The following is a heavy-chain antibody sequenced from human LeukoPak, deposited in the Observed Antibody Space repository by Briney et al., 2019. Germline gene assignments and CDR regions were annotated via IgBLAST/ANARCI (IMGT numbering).Heavy chain of an antibody. CDR3: ARAPLVATLAVNWFDP. Sequence: GGSLRLSCAASGFTFSSYEMNWARQAPGKGLDWVSYISSSGSTIYYADSVKGRFTISRDNAKNSLYLQMNSLRAEDTAAYYCARAPLVATLAVNWFDPWGQGTLVTVSS. D-gene: IGHD5-12*01. CDR2: ISSSGSTI. V-gene: IGHV3-48*03. J-gene: IGHJ5*02. CDR1: GFTFSSYE.